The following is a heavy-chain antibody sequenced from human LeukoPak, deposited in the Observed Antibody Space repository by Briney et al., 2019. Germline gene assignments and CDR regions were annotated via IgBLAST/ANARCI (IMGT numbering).Heavy chain of an antibody. D-gene: IGHD1-26*01. CDR1: GFTFSSYG. CDR2: ISGSGGST. Sequence: PGGSLRLSCAASGFTFSSYGMSWVRQAPGKGLEWVSAISGSGGSTYYADSVKGRFTISRDNSKNTLYLQMNSLRAEDTAVYYCAKDGEWELRSRAFDIWGQGTMVTVSS. J-gene: IGHJ3*02. V-gene: IGHV3-23*01. CDR3: AKDGEWELRSRAFDI.